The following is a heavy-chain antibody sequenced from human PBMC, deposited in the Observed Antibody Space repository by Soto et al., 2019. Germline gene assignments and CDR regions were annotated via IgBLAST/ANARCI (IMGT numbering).Heavy chain of an antibody. D-gene: IGHD6-19*01. V-gene: IGHV3-21*01. CDR1: GFTFSGYD. Sequence: EVQLVESGGDLVKPGGSLRLSCAASGFTFSGYDMNWVRQAPGKGLEWVSSISSGNRYIYYVDSVKGRFSISKDDAKNSLYLQMNSLRAEDTAVYYCARDRGGYSSGWYNWFDPWGQGTLVTVSS. J-gene: IGHJ5*02. CDR2: ISSGNRYI. CDR3: ARDRGGYSSGWYNWFDP.